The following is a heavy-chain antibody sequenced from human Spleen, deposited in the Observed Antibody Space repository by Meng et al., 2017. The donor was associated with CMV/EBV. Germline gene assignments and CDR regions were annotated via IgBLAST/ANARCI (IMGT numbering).Heavy chain of an antibody. Sequence: ASVKVSCKASGYTFTSYDINWVRQATGQGLEWMGWMNPNSGNTGYAQKFQGRVTITRNTSISTAYMELSSLRSEDTAVYYCAREGAPNWGLTGGQYGMDVWGQGTTVTVSS. CDR3: AREGAPNWGLTGGQYGMDV. D-gene: IGHD7-27*01. CDR1: GYTFTSYD. J-gene: IGHJ6*02. CDR2: MNPNSGNT. V-gene: IGHV1-8*03.